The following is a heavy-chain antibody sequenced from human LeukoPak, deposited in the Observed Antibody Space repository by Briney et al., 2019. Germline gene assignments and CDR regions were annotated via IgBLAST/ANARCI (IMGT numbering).Heavy chain of an antibody. V-gene: IGHV3-30*02. J-gene: IGHJ4*02. Sequence: GGSLRLSCAASGFTFSSYGMHWVRQAPGKGLEWVAFISYDGSNNLYEDSVKGRFTISRDNSKNTLYLQMNSLRAEDTAVYYVRTSTGGFWGQGTLVTVSS. CDR1: GFTFSSYG. CDR2: ISYDGSNN. CDR3: RTSTGGF. D-gene: IGHD5-12*01.